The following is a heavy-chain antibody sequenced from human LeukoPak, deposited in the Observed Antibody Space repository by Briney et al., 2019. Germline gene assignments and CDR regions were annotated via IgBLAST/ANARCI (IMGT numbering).Heavy chain of an antibody. V-gene: IGHV4-34*01. CDR1: GFTFSDYY. CDR2: INHSGST. CDR3: ARGPEEGGYYDWFDP. J-gene: IGHJ5*02. Sequence: LRLSCAASGFTFSDYYMSWIRQPPGKGLEWVGEINHSGSTNYNPSLKSRVTISVDTSKNQFSLKLSSVTAADAAVYYCARGPEEGGYYDWFDPWGQGTLVTVSS. D-gene: IGHD3-22*01.